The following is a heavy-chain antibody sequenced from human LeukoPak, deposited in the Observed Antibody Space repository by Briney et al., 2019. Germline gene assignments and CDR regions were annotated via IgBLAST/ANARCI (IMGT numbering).Heavy chain of an antibody. J-gene: IGHJ5*02. Sequence: ASVKVSCKASGYTFTGYYMHWVRQAPGQGLEWMGWINPNSGGTNYAQKFQGRVTMTRDTSISTAYMELSSLRSEDTAVYYCARERERVGGHDYGDYRRWFDPWGQGTLVTVSS. CDR2: INPNSGGT. CDR3: ARERERVGGHDYGDYRRWFDP. V-gene: IGHV1-2*02. CDR1: GYTFTGYY. D-gene: IGHD4-17*01.